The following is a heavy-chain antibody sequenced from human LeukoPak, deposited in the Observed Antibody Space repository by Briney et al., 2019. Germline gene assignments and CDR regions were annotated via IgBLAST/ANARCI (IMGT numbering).Heavy chain of an antibody. D-gene: IGHD6-19*01. V-gene: IGHV1-2*02. CDR3: ARDGGSGRYNWFDP. J-gene: IGHJ5*02. Sequence: ASVKVSCKASGYTFTGYYMHWVRQAPGQGLEWMGWISPNSGGTNFAQKFQGRVTMTRDTSISTAYMELSRLRSDDTAVYYCARDGGSGRYNWFDPWGQGTLVTVSS. CDR1: GYTFTGYY. CDR2: ISPNSGGT.